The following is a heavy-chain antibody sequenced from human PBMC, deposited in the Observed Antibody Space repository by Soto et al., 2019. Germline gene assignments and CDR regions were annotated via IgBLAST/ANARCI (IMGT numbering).Heavy chain of an antibody. CDR2: VYHTGRT. Sequence: SSETLSLTCTVSGGSFKRVSYSWSWIRQPPGKGLEWIGYVYHTGRTSYNPSLKSRVSISMDTSKNQFSLNLDSVTAANTAVYFCARDFAYFDSWGQGTLVTVSS. D-gene: IGHD3-3*01. V-gene: IGHV4-61*01. CDR1: GGSFKRVSYS. CDR3: ARDFAYFDS. J-gene: IGHJ4*02.